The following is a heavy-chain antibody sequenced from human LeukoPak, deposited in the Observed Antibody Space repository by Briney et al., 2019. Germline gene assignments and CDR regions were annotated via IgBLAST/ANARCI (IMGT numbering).Heavy chain of an antibody. D-gene: IGHD6-13*01. CDR1: GFTFDDYG. CDR3: ARTIAAAGRGYYFDY. Sequence: GGSLRLSCAASGFTFDDYGMSWVRQAPGKGLEWVSGINWNGGSTGYADSVKGRFTISRDNAKNSLYLQMNSLRAEDTALYHCARTIAAAGRGYYFDYWGQGTLVTVSS. V-gene: IGHV3-20*01. CDR2: INWNGGST. J-gene: IGHJ4*02.